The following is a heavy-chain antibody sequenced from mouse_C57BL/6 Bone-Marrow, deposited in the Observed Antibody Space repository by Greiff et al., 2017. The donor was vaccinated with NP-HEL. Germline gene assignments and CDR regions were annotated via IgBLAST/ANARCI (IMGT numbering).Heavy chain of an antibody. D-gene: IGHD1-1*01. CDR3: ASPYYYGSSYDYYAMDY. V-gene: IGHV1-7*01. CDR2: INPSSGYT. CDR1: GYTFTSYW. J-gene: IGHJ4*01. Sequence: VQLQQSGAELAKPGASVKLSCKASGYTFTSYWMHWVKQRPGQGLEWIGYINPSSGYTKYNQKFKDKATLTADKSSSTAYMQLSSLTYEDSAVYYCASPYYYGSSYDYYAMDYWGQGTSVTVSS.